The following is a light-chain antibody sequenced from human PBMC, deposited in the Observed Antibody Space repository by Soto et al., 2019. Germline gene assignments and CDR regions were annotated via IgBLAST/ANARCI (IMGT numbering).Light chain of an antibody. CDR2: DAS. J-gene: IGKJ1*01. V-gene: IGKV1-5*01. Sequence: DLQMTQSPSTLSASVGAGFTTTGRASQNINTWLAWYQQKPGKAPKLLIYDASSLQSGVPSRFSGSGSGTEFTLTISSLQPDDFATYYCQQYDTYWTFGQGTKVDIK. CDR3: QQYDTYWT. CDR1: QNINTW.